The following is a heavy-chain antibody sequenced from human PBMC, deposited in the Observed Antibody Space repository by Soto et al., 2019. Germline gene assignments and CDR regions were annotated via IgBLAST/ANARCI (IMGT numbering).Heavy chain of an antibody. J-gene: IGHJ5*02. Sequence: PSETLSLTCTVSGGSISSGAYYWGWIRQPPGKGLEWIGSIYYSGSTYYNPSLKSRVTISVDTSKNQFSLKLSSVTAADTAVYYCARRESSSYRWGFDPWGQGTLVTVSS. CDR2: IYYSGST. D-gene: IGHD6-13*01. CDR3: ARRESSSYRWGFDP. V-gene: IGHV4-39*01. CDR1: GGSISSGAYY.